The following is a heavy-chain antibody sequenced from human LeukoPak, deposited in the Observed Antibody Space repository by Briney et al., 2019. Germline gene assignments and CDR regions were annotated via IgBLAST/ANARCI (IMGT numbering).Heavy chain of an antibody. Sequence: ASVKVSCKASGYTFTGYYMHWVRQAPGQGLEWKGGINPNSGDTKYSQEFQGRVTMTRDTSISTAYMELSRLRSDDTAVYYRATQRSSYLRGTDFDYWGQGTLVTVSS. D-gene: IGHD3-16*01. CDR2: INPNSGDT. V-gene: IGHV1-2*02. CDR1: GYTFTGYY. J-gene: IGHJ4*02. CDR3: ATQRSSYLRGTDFDY.